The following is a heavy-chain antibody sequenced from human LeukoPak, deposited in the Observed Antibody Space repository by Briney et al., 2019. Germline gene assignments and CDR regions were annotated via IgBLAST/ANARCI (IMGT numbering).Heavy chain of an antibody. J-gene: IGHJ5*02. D-gene: IGHD3-10*01. CDR1: GYTFSRFG. CDR2: ISAYNGDT. CDR3: ARSGDGNWFDP. V-gene: IGHV1-18*01. Sequence: ASVKVSCKASGYTFSRFGVGWLRQAPGQGPEWMGWISAYNGDTNYAERLQGRVTMTTDTSTSTAYMELRSLRSDDTAVYYCARSGDGNWFDPWGQGTLVTVSS.